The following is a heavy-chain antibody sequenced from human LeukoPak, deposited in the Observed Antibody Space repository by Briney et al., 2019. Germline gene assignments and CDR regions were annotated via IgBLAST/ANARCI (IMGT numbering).Heavy chain of an antibody. CDR1: GGSINFYY. CDR3: ARGLGGAKMRDY. CDR2: IYYSGSI. J-gene: IGHJ4*02. D-gene: IGHD1-26*01. V-gene: IGHV4-59*12. Sequence: KPSETVSLTCTVSGGSINFYYWSWIRQSPGKGLEWIGNIYYSGSINYNPSLKSRVTISVDTSKNQFSLKLSSVTAADTAVYYCARGLGGAKMRDYWGQGTLVTVSS.